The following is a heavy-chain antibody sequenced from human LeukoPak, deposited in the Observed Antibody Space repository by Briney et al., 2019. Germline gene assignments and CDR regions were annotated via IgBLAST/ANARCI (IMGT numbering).Heavy chain of an antibody. CDR1: GFTFSSYG. J-gene: IGHJ4*02. CDR2: ISYDGSNK. Sequence: GGSLRLSCAASGFTFSSYGMHWVRQAPGKGLEWVAVISYDGSNKYYADSVKGRFTISRDNSKNTLYLQMNSLRAEDTAVYYCAKQVYSGYDFDYWGQGTLVTVFS. D-gene: IGHD5-12*01. CDR3: AKQVYSGYDFDY. V-gene: IGHV3-30*18.